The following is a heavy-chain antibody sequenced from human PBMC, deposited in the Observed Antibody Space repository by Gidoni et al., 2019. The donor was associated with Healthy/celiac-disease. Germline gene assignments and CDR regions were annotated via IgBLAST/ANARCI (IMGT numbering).Heavy chain of an antibody. V-gene: IGHV1-69*01. D-gene: IGHD4-17*01. CDR3: ARSDYVGYFDY. Sequence: PGHGLEWMGGIIPIFGTANYAQKFQGRVTITADESTSTAYMELSSLRSEDTAVYYCARSDYVGYFDYWGQGTLVTVSS. J-gene: IGHJ4*02. CDR2: IIPIFGTA.